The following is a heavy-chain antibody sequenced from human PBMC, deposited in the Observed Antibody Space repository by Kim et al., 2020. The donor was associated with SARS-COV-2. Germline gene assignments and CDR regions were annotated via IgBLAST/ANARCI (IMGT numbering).Heavy chain of an antibody. Sequence: GGSLRLSCAASGFTFSNYAMSWVRQAPGKGLEWVSAISGSGGSTYYADSVKGHFTISRDNSENTLYLQMNSLRAEDTAVYYCAKDQTYYGSGSYMGDYWGQGTLVTVSS. V-gene: IGHV3-23*01. J-gene: IGHJ4*02. CDR3: AKDQTYYGSGSYMGDY. D-gene: IGHD3-10*01. CDR1: GFTFSNYA. CDR2: ISGSGGST.